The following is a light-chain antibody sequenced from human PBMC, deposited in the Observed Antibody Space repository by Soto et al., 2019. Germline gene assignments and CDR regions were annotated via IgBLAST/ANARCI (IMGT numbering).Light chain of an antibody. CDR3: QQYNSYSIT. J-gene: IGKJ5*01. CDR2: AAS. V-gene: IGKV1-9*01. CDR1: QSISRY. Sequence: DIQMTQSPSSLSASIGDRVTIICRASQSISRYSNWYQQKPGKAPKLLIYAASTLQSGVPSRFSGSGSGTEFTLTISSLQPDDFATYYCQQYNSYSITFGQGTRLEIK.